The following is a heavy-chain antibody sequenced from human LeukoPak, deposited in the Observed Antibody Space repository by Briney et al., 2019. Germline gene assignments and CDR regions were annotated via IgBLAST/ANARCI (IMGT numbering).Heavy chain of an antibody. J-gene: IGHJ4*02. V-gene: IGHV1-24*01. CDR1: GYTLAELS. Sequence: ASVKVSCKVSGYTLAELSMHWVRQAPGKGLEWMGGFDPEDGETIYAQKFQGRVTVTEDTSTDTAYMELSSLRSEDTAVYYCATVGALGYFDYWGQGTLVTVSA. D-gene: IGHD1-26*01. CDR2: FDPEDGET. CDR3: ATVGALGYFDY.